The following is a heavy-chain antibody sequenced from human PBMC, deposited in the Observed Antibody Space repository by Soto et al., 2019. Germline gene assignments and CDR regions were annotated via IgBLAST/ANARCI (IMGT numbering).Heavy chain of an antibody. CDR2: IIPILGIR. J-gene: IGHJ4*02. Sequence: QLQLVQSGAEVKKPGSSVKVSCKASGGSFSTYTITWVRQAPGQGLEWMGRIIPILGIRDYAQKFQARVTITADKSTSTAYMELSSLTSEDTAVYHCARDVGDLGQGTLVTVSS. V-gene: IGHV1-69*08. CDR1: GGSFSTYT. CDR3: ARDVGD. D-gene: IGHD1-26*01.